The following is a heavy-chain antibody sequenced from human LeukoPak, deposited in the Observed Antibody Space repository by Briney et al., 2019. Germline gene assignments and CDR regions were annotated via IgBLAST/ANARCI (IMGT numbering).Heavy chain of an antibody. CDR2: ISSSSSYI. Sequence: SGGSLRLSCAASGFTFSNYSMNWVRQAPGKGLEWVSSISSSSSYIYYADSVKGRFTISRDNSKNTLYLQMNSLRAEDTAVYYCAKDRLTDTTLYSSSWEGYWGQGTLVTVSS. J-gene: IGHJ4*02. V-gene: IGHV3-21*04. CDR3: AKDRLTDTTLYSSSWEGY. CDR1: GFTFSNYS. D-gene: IGHD6-13*01.